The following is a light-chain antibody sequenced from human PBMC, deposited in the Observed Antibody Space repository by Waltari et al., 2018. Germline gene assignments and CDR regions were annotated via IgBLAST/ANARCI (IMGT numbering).Light chain of an antibody. CDR3: QQYYKTPVYP. Sequence: DIVMTQSPDSLAVSLGERATINCKSSQSVLYSSNNKNYLAWYQQKPGQPPKLLIYWASTRESGVPDRFSGSGSGTDFTLTISNLQAEDVAVYYCQQYYKTPVYPFGQGTKLEIK. CDR1: QSVLYSSNNKNY. J-gene: IGKJ2*01. CDR2: WAS. V-gene: IGKV4-1*01.